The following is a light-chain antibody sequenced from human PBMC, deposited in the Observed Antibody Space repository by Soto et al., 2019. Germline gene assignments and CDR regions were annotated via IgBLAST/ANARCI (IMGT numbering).Light chain of an antibody. CDR2: AAS. Sequence: DIQLTQSPSFLSASVGDRVSITCRASQGIRRALAWSQQNPWKAPKLLIYAASTLASGVPLKFSGSGSGTEFTLTISSLQPEDSAIYDCQQVNNYPPTFGPGTKVDIK. V-gene: IGKV1-9*01. J-gene: IGKJ3*01. CDR3: QQVNNYPPT. CDR1: QGIRRA.